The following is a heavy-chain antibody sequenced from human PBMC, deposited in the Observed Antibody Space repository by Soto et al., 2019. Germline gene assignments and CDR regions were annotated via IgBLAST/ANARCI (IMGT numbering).Heavy chain of an antibody. D-gene: IGHD3-10*01. Sequence: VASVKVSCKVSGYTLTELSMHWVRQAPGKGLEWMGGFDPEDGETIYAQKFQGRVTMTEDTSTDTAYMELSSLRSEDTAVYYCATDGPFYGQGSSDYWGQGPLVSVSS. CDR1: GYTLTELS. J-gene: IGHJ4*02. V-gene: IGHV1-24*01. CDR3: ATDGPFYGQGSSDY. CDR2: FDPEDGET.